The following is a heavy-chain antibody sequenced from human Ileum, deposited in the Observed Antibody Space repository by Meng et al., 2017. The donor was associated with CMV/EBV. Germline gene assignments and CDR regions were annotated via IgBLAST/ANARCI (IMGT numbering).Heavy chain of an antibody. J-gene: IGHJ4*02. Sequence: GESLKISCAASGFTFSSYWMSWVRQAPGKGLEWVDNIKEDGSERYYVGSMKGRFTISRDNAKNSLYLQMNSLRAEDTAVYFCAREKYYGSGSHSSFDYWGQGTLVTVSS. D-gene: IGHD3-10*01. V-gene: IGHV3-7*01. CDR2: IKEDGSER. CDR3: AREKYYGSGSHSSFDY. CDR1: GFTFSSYW.